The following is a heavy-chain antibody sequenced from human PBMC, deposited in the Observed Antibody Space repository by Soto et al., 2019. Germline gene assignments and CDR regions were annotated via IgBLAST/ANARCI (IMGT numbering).Heavy chain of an antibody. D-gene: IGHD6-6*01. Sequence: EVQLVESGGGLVQPGRSLRLSCAASGFTFDDYAMHWVRQAPGKGLEWVSGISWHSGSIGYADSVKGRFTISRDNAKNSLYLQMNSLRAEDTALYYCAKESKYLNWYFDLWGRGTLVTVSS. CDR2: ISWHSGSI. CDR3: AKESKYLNWYFDL. V-gene: IGHV3-9*01. CDR1: GFTFDDYA. J-gene: IGHJ2*01.